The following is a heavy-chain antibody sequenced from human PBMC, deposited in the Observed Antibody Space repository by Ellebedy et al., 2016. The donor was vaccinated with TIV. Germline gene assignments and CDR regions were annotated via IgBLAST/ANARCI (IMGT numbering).Heavy chain of an antibody. CDR2: VAYDSGKMK. D-gene: IGHD2-21*01. CDR1: GFDFNDYG. J-gene: IGHJ3*02. V-gene: IGHV3-30*18. Sequence: GESLKISCVGSGFDFNDYGMNWVRQAPGKGLEWVAVVAYDSGKMKYHLESVRGRFIVSRDNSKNTLYLEMNSLRVEDTAVYYCAKDKARYCGGECYGAFDIWGQGTEVTVSS. CDR3: AKDKARYCGGECYGAFDI.